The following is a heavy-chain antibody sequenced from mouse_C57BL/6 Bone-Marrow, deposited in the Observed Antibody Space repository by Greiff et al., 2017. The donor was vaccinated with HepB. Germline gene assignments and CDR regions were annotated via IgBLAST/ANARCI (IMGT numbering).Heavy chain of an antibody. V-gene: IGHV5-6*01. D-gene: IGHD2-3*01. CDR1: GFTFSSYG. J-gene: IGHJ3*01. CDR2: ISSGGSYT. CDR3: ARQNDGYYAFAY. Sequence: EVMLLESGGDLVKPGGSLKLSCAASGFTFSSYGMSWVRQTPDKRLEWVATISSGGSYTYYPDSVKGRFTISRDNAKNTLYLQMSSLKSEDTAMYYCARQNDGYYAFAYWGQGTLVTVSA.